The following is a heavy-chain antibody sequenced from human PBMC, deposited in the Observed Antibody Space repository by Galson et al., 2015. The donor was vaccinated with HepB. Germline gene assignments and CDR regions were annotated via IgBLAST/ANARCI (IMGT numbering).Heavy chain of an antibody. J-gene: IGHJ4*02. CDR3: ARDRACGGDCSHDY. D-gene: IGHD2-21*02. Sequence: SLRLSCAASGFTFSSYSMNWVRQAPGKGLEWVSSISSSGSYIYYADSLKGRFTISRDNAKNSLYLQMNGLRAEDTAVYYCARDRACGGDCSHDYWGQGTLVTVSS. CDR2: ISSSGSYI. V-gene: IGHV3-21*01. CDR1: GFTFSSYS.